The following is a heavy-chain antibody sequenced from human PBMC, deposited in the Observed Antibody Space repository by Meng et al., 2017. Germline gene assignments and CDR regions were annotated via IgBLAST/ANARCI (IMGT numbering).Heavy chain of an antibody. D-gene: IGHD6-13*01. CDR3: ARGGYSSSGGSRYEYFQH. CDR2: INHSGST. V-gene: IGHV4-34*01. J-gene: IGHJ1*01. CDR1: VGSFSGSY. Sequence: EQAQEGAAGLLKASETLSLPGSGYVGSFSGSYWSWIRQPPGKGLEWIGEINHSGSTNYTPSLKSRVTISVDTSKNQFALKLSSVTAADTAVYYCARGGYSSSGGSRYEYFQHWGQGTLVTVSS.